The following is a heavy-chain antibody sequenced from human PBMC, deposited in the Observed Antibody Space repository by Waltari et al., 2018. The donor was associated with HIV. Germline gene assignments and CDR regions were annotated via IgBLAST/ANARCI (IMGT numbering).Heavy chain of an antibody. Sequence: QEQLVESGGGVVQPGRSLRLSCAASGFSFSNYGMHWVRQAPGKGLEWGAIIWYDGSTKYYADSVKGRFTISRDNSKNTLYLQMNSLRVEDTAVYYCARDRLATGSGGMDVWGQGTTVTVSS. D-gene: IGHD1-26*01. J-gene: IGHJ6*02. CDR2: IWYDGSTK. CDR1: GFSFSNYG. CDR3: ARDRLATGSGGMDV. V-gene: IGHV3-33*01.